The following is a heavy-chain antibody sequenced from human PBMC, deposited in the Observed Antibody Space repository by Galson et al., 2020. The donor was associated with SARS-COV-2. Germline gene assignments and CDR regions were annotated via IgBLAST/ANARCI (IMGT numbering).Heavy chain of an antibody. Sequence: SETLSLTCTVSGDSISSGYYWGWIRQPPGKGLEWIGSFYHGGSTYHNPSPRSRVTISVDTSKNQFSLKLNSVTAADTAVYFCARDGYASGGFDYWGQGTLVTVSS. V-gene: IGHV4-38-2*02. CDR2: FYHGGST. J-gene: IGHJ4*02. CDR3: ARDGYASGGFDY. CDR1: GDSISSGYY. D-gene: IGHD3-10*01.